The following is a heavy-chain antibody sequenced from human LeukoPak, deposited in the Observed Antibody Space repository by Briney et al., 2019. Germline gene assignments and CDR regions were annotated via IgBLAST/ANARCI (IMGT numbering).Heavy chain of an antibody. J-gene: IGHJ4*02. CDR3: ARVNDYDGPGFFDY. CDR1: GYTFTSYG. D-gene: IGHD4-17*01. Sequence: ASVKVSCKASGYTFTSYGISWVRRAPGQGLEWMGWISAYNGNTNYAQKLQGRVTMTTDTSTSTAYMELRSLRSDDTAVYYCARVNDYDGPGFFDYCGQGTLVTVSS. V-gene: IGHV1-18*01. CDR2: ISAYNGNT.